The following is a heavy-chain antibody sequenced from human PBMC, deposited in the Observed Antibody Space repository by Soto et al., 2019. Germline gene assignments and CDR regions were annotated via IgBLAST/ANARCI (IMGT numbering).Heavy chain of an antibody. CDR1: GGSFSGYY. CDR2: INHSGST. J-gene: IGHJ6*02. Sequence: PSETLSLTCAVYGGSFSGYYWSWIRQPPGKGLEWIGEINHSGSTNYNPSLKSRVTISVDTSKNQFSLKLSSVTAADTAVYYCARDPGYFYGMDVWGQATTVTVS. CDR3: ARDPGYFYGMDV. V-gene: IGHV4-34*01.